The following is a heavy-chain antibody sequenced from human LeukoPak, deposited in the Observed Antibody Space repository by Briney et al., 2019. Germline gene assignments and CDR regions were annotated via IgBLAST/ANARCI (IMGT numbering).Heavy chain of an antibody. CDR1: GGSFSGYY. D-gene: IGHD3-3*01. CDR2: INHSGST. J-gene: IGHJ5*02. V-gene: IGHV4-34*01. Sequence: PSETLSLTCAVYGGSFSGYYWSWIRQPPGKGLEWIGEINHSGSTNYNPSLKSRVTISVDTSKNQFSLKLSSVTAADTAVYYCGREYGLFPYNSLDVWGKGTRVTVSS. CDR3: GREYGLFPYNSLDV.